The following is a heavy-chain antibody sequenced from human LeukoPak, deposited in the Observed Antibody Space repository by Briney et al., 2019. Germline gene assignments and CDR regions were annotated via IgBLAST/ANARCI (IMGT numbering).Heavy chain of an antibody. CDR1: GFTFSGYS. V-gene: IGHV3-48*01. CDR2: ISSSSNTI. Sequence: GGSRRLSCLASGFTFSGYSMNWVRQAPGKGLEWVSYISSSSNTIHYADSVKGRFTISRDNAKNSLYLQMNSLRAEDTAVYYCARDPDDIDYWGQGTLVTVSS. J-gene: IGHJ4*02. CDR3: ARDPDDIDY. D-gene: IGHD3-9*01.